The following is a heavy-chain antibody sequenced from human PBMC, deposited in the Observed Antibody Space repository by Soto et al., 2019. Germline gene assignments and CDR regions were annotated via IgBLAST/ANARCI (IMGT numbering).Heavy chain of an antibody. CDR1: GYTFISYA. V-gene: IGHV1-3*01. Sequence: ASVKVSCKASGYTFISYALHWVRQAPGQRLEWMGWFNAGTGDTKYSQKFQGRVTLTWDTSATTAYMELSSLTSDDTGVYSCARDPGGAADGTIFACWGLGTLVTVSS. J-gene: IGHJ4*02. D-gene: IGHD6-13*01. CDR3: ARDPGGAADGTIFAC. CDR2: FNAGTGDT.